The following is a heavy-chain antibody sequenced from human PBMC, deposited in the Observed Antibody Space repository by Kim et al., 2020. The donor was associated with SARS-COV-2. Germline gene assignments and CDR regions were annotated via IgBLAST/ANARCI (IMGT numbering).Heavy chain of an antibody. D-gene: IGHD5-18*01. J-gene: IGHJ5*02. CDR3: AKDKSLGQLWNH. Sequence: YSAESGKGRVTISRENSKNPLYLQMSSPRAEDTAIYYCAKDKSLGQLWNHWGQGTLVTVAS. V-gene: IGHV3-23*01.